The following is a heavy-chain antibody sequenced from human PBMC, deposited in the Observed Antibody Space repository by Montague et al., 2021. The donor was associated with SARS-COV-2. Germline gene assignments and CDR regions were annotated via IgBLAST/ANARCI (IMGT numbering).Heavy chain of an antibody. CDR2: ISSSSSYI. J-gene: IGHJ6*03. CDR1: GFTFSSYR. Sequence: SLRLSCAPSGFTFSSYRMNWVRQAPGKGLEWVSSISSSSSYIYYADSVKGRFTISRDNAKNSLYLQMSSLRAEDTAVYYCARDSGRYYDFWSGYYNSHYYYYMDVWGKGTTVTVSS. CDR3: ARDSGRYYDFWSGYYNSHYYYYMDV. D-gene: IGHD3-3*01. V-gene: IGHV3-21*01.